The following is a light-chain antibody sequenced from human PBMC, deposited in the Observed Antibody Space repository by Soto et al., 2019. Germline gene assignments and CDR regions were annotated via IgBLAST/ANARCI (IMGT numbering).Light chain of an antibody. CDR2: GAS. J-gene: IGKJ4*01. CDR1: QGVSSSY. V-gene: IGKV3-20*01. Sequence: EIVLTQSPGTLSLSPGERATLSCRASQGVSSSYLAWYQQKPGQPPRLLIYGASSRATGIPDRFSGSGSGTDFTLTITRLEPERFAVYYCQHYRTSFGGGTKVEIK. CDR3: QHYRTS.